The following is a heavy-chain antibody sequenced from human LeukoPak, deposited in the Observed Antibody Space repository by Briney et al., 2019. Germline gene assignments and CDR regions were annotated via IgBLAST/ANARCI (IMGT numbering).Heavy chain of an antibody. J-gene: IGHJ4*02. CDR2: IRPSGGST. CDR1: GYTFTSYY. D-gene: IGHD6-19*01. Sequence: ASVKVSCKTSGYTFTSYYIHWVRQAPGQGLDWMGMIRPSGGSTTYAQKFQGRVTMTRDTSTSTAYMELRSLRSDDTAVYYCARSSLAVAGSVFDYWGQGTLVTVSS. V-gene: IGHV1-46*01. CDR3: ARSSLAVAGSVFDY.